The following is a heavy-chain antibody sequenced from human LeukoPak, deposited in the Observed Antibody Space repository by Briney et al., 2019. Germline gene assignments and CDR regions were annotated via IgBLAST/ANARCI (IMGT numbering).Heavy chain of an antibody. CDR2: IYYSGST. J-gene: IGHJ4*02. CDR3: ARGGYSYGSTD. Sequence: PSETLSLTCTVSGGAISYYYWNWIRQPPGKGLEWIGYIYYSGSTYYNPSLKSRVTISVDTSKNQFSLKLSSVTAADTAVYYCARGGYSYGSTDWGQGTLVTVSS. D-gene: IGHD5-18*01. V-gene: IGHV4-59*12. CDR1: GGAISYYY.